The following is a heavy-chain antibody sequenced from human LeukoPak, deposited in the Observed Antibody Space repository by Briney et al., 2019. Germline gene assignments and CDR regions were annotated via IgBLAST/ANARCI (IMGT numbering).Heavy chain of an antibody. D-gene: IGHD5-12*01. Sequence: GGSLRLSCAASGFTLSGYWMSWVRQAPGKGLEWVARLHADGIERYYVDPVKGRFTISRDNAKNSLHLQMYSLRLDDTAVYYCARGGYTFDYLGQGTLVTVSS. CDR1: GFTLSGYW. CDR2: LHADGIER. V-gene: IGHV3-7*01. CDR3: ARGGYTFDY. J-gene: IGHJ4*02.